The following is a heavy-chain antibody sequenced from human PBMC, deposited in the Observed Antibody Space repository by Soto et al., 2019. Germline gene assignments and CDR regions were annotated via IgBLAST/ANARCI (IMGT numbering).Heavy chain of an antibody. CDR1: GFSFSSYS. J-gene: IGHJ4*02. D-gene: IGHD3-10*01. V-gene: IGHV3-23*01. CDR3: AKKVNSGPGSQYFDY. Sequence: PGGSLRLSCAASGFSFSSYSMSWVRQAPGKGLEWVSGFRTGGDDGTTYYADSVKGRFTISRDNSKNTLFLQMNSLRVEDTGIYYCAKKVNSGPGSQYFDYWGQGTLVTVSS. CDR2: FRTGGDDGTT.